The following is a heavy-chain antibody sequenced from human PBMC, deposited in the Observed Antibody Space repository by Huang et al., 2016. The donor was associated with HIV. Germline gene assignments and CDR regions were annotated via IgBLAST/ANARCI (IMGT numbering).Heavy chain of an antibody. CDR2: VEDNDQKV. D-gene: IGHD6-25*01. CDR3: VRDTKYRSGFYNYYYMDV. V-gene: IGHV3-48*01. J-gene: IGHJ6*03. CDR1: GFDFSTHI. Sequence: HLVESGGGSVRPGDSLELSCVATGFDFSTHICHWVRQAPVRGREWISIVEDNDQKVSYANSVRCRFTISRDNARQSIYLQMRNLRPSDTAKYYCVRDTKYRSGFYNYYYMDVWGNGTAVTVSS.